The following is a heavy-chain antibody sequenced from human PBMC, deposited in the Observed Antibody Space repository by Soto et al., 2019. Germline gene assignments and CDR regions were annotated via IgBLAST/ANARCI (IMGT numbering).Heavy chain of an antibody. V-gene: IGHV1-69*04. CDR3: ARDQVGASSFDY. Sequence: SVKVSCKASGGTFSNSPISWVRQIPGQGPEWMGRIIPSPARTIYSRKFRGRVTLTADKSTQTVYMTLSSLTTEDSGVYYCARDQVGASSFDYWG. D-gene: IGHD1-26*01. J-gene: IGHJ4*01. CDR1: GGTFSNSP. CDR2: IIPSPART.